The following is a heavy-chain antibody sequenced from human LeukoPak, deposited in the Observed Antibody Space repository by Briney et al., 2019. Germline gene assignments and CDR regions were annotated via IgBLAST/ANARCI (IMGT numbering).Heavy chain of an antibody. Sequence: GGSLRLSCAASGFTFSSYAMSWVRQAPGKGLEWVSAISGSGGSTYYADPVKGRFTISRDNSKITLYLQMNSLRAEDTAVYYCAKGFQEGSFFFDYWGQGTLVTVSS. CDR2: ISGSGGST. CDR3: AKGFQEGSFFFDY. CDR1: GFTFSSYA. J-gene: IGHJ4*02. V-gene: IGHV3-23*01. D-gene: IGHD3-3*01.